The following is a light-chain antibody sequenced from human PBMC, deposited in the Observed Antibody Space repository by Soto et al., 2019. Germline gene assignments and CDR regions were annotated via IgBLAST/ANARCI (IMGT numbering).Light chain of an antibody. V-gene: IGLV2-11*01. CDR2: DVS. CDR3: CSYAGTHWV. J-gene: IGLJ3*02. CDR1: SNDVGGYNY. Sequence: QSVLTQPRSGSGSPGPSGTISCTGTSNDVGGYNYVSWFQQHPGKVPKLMVYDVSYRPSGVPDRFSGSKSGNTASLTISGLQADDEGDYYCCSYAGTHWVFGGGTKLTVL.